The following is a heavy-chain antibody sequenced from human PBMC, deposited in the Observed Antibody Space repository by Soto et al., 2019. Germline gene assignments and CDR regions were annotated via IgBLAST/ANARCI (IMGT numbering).Heavy chain of an antibody. D-gene: IGHD1-26*01. CDR1: GFTFSSYW. Sequence: EVQLVESGGALVQPGGSLRLSCAASGFTFSSYWMHWVRQAPGKGLVWVSRINTDGTSPKYADSVKGRFTISRDNAKNTLYLQMNSLSVEDTAVYYCARRWEYFYLDVWGKGTTVTLSS. V-gene: IGHV3-74*03. CDR3: ARRWEYFYLDV. J-gene: IGHJ6*03. CDR2: INTDGTSP.